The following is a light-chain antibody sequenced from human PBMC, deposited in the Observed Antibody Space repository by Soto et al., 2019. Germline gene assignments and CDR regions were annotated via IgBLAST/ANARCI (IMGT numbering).Light chain of an antibody. V-gene: IGLV2-23*02. CDR3: CSYAGSSTWV. J-gene: IGLJ1*01. CDR2: EVS. Sequence: QSALTQPASVSGSPGQSITISCTGTSSDVGCYNLVSWYQQHPGKAPKLMIYEVSKRPSGVSKRFSGSKSGNTASLTISGLQAEDEAEYYCCSYAGSSTWVFGTGTKLTVL. CDR1: SSDVGCYNL.